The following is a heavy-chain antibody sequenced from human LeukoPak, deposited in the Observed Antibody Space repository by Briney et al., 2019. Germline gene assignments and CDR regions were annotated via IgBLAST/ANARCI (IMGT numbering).Heavy chain of an antibody. J-gene: IGHJ4*02. Sequence: GGSLRLSCAASGFTFSAYWMTWVRQAPGKGLEWVANIQENGNAKYYVDSVKGRFTISRDNAKNSLYLQMNSLRAEDTAVYYCAKDRRIAAAGTPDLFDYWGQGTLVTVSS. D-gene: IGHD6-13*01. CDR1: GFTFSAYW. V-gene: IGHV3-7*03. CDR2: IQENGNAK. CDR3: AKDRRIAAAGTPDLFDY.